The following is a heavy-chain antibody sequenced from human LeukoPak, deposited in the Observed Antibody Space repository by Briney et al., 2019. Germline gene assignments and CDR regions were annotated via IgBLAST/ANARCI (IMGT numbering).Heavy chain of an antibody. CDR2: TGLNSVNT. J-gene: IGHJ4*02. D-gene: IGHD5-24*01. CDR1: GLTFSRHS. CDR3: AKGDDIGKHPTRAYYFDT. Sequence: GGSLRLSCAACGLTFSRHSMSWVRQAPGKGLEWVSTTGLNSVNTLCAESVQGRFSISRDNSKNTQDLQMDNLRVDDTAVYRCAKGDDIGKHPTRAYYFDTWGQGTLVTVSS. V-gene: IGHV3-23*01.